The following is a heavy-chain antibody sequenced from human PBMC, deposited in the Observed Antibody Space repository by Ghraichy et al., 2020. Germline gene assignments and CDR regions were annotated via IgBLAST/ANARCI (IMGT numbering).Heavy chain of an antibody. J-gene: IGHJ4*02. CDR2: ISSSSTTT. CDR1: GFTFSYYS. CDR3: ARGSDFYDATPPGPDY. V-gene: IGHV3-48*02. Sequence: GGSLRLSCAASGFTFSYYSMHWVRQAPGKGPECVSYISSSSTTTYYADSVEGRFTISRDNAKSSLYLQMNSLRDEDTAFYYCARGSDFYDATPPGPDYWGQATLVTVSS. D-gene: IGHD2-15*01.